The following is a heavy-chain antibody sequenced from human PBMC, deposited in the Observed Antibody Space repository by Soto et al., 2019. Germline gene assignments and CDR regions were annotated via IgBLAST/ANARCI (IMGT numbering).Heavy chain of an antibody. CDR2: IIPIFGTA. J-gene: IGHJ6*02. CDR1: GGTFSSYA. D-gene: IGHD3-3*01. Sequence: QVQLVQSGAEVKKPGSSVKVSCKASGGTFSSYAISWVRQAPGQGLEWMGGIIPIFGTANYAQKFQGRVTITADESTSTAYMELSSLRSEDTAVYYCARGVGIFRVADHYYGMDVWGQGTTVTVSS. V-gene: IGHV1-69*01. CDR3: ARGVGIFRVADHYYGMDV.